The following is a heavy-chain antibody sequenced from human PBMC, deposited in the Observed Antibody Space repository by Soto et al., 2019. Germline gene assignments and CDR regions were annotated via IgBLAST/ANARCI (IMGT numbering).Heavy chain of an antibody. V-gene: IGHV3-30-3*01. Sequence: SLRLSCAASGFTFSTYAVHWVRQVPGKGLEWVAVISYDESNKNYADSVKGRFTISRDNPKNTLYLQMNGLRAEDTAMYYCAFVRIVPGQAFDIWGQGTMVTVSS. CDR3: AFVRIVPGQAFDI. J-gene: IGHJ3*02. CDR2: ISYDESNK. CDR1: GFTFSTYA. D-gene: IGHD2-2*01.